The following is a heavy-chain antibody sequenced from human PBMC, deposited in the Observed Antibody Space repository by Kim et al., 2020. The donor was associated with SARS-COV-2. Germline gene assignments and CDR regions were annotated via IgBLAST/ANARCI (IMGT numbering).Heavy chain of an antibody. J-gene: IGHJ4*02. CDR3: ARENARILLGYFDY. Sequence: SETLSLTCTVSGGSISSSSYYWGWIRQPPGKGLEWIGSIYYSGSTYYNPSLKSRVTISVDTSKNQFSLKLSSVTAADTVVYYCARENARILLGYFDYWGQGTLVTVSS. D-gene: IGHD3-10*01. CDR2: IYYSGST. V-gene: IGHV4-39*02. CDR1: GGSISSSSYY.